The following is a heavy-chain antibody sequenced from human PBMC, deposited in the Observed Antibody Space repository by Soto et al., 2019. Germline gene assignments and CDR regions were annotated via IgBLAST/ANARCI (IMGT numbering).Heavy chain of an antibody. CDR3: ATMGGYCSGGSCYNFDY. V-gene: IGHV1-18*01. CDR1: GYTFTSYD. CDR2: ISAYNGNT. D-gene: IGHD2-15*01. Sequence: ASVKVSCKASGYTFTSYDITWVRQAPGQGLEWMGWISAYNGNTNYAQKLQGRVTMTTDTSTSTAYMELRSLRSDDTAVYYCATMGGYCSGGSCYNFDYWGKGPLVTVSS. J-gene: IGHJ4*02.